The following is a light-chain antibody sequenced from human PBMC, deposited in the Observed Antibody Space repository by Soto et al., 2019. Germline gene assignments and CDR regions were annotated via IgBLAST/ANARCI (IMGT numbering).Light chain of an antibody. CDR2: EVS. Sequence: QSALTQPASVSGSPGQSITISCTGTSSDVGGYNYVSWYQQHPGKAPKLMIYEVSNRPSGVSNHFSGSKSGNTASLTISGLQAEDEADYYCSSYTSSSTQGVVFGGGTKLTVL. J-gene: IGLJ2*01. CDR1: SSDVGGYNY. CDR3: SSYTSSSTQGVV. V-gene: IGLV2-14*01.